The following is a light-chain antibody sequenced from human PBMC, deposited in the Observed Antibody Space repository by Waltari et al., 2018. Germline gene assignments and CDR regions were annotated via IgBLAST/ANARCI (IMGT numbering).Light chain of an antibody. J-gene: IGLJ3*02. CDR1: RDNNDGDFL. CDR2: YKSDSEK. Sequence: QPVLTQPPSSSASPGDSARLTCNLPRDNNDGDFLINLYQQKPGSPPRFLLNYKSDSEKAQGSGVPSRFSASKDASANAGILLISGLQSEDEADYYCMFWPNNVWVFCGGTKLTVL. CDR3: MFWPNNVWV. V-gene: IGLV5-37*01.